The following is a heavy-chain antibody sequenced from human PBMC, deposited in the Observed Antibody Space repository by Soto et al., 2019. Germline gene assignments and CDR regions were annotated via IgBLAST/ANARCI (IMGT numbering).Heavy chain of an antibody. J-gene: IGHJ4*02. D-gene: IGHD6-25*01. CDR3: AKDSLTRIAAEYYFDY. V-gene: IGHV3-30*18. Sequence: PGGSLRLSCAASGFTFSSYGMHWVRQAPGKGLEWVAVISYDGSNKYYAEYVKGRITISRDNSKNTLYLQMNSLRAEDTAVYYCAKDSLTRIAAEYYFDYWGQGTLVTVSS. CDR1: GFTFSSYG. CDR2: ISYDGSNK.